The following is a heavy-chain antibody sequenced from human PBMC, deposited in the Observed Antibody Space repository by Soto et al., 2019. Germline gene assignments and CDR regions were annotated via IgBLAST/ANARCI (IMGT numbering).Heavy chain of an antibody. CDR2: INPKSDDT. Sequence: QVQLVQSGSEVKKPGASVKVSCKASGYPFSDNQIHWLRRAPGQGLERMGRINPKSDDTNYAQKFQGRVTMIRDKSIATAYFELTSLTSDDTATYYCARKHSLDCRRWGLDPWGQGTLVTVSS. V-gene: IGHV1-2*02. D-gene: IGHD2-21*02. CDR3: ARKHSLDCRRWGLDP. CDR1: GYPFSDNQ. J-gene: IGHJ5*02.